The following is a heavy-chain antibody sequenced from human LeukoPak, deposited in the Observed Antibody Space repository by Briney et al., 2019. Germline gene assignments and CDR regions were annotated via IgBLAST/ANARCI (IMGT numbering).Heavy chain of an antibody. J-gene: IGHJ1*01. D-gene: IGHD4-17*01. V-gene: IGHV5-51*01. Sequence: GESLKISCKSSGYSFTSYWIGWVRQMPGKGLEWMGIIYPGDSDTRYSPSFQGQVTIPADKSISTAYLQWSSLKASDTAMYYCARILLPTTGGFQHWGQGTLVTVSS. CDR1: GYSFTSYW. CDR2: IYPGDSDT. CDR3: ARILLPTTGGFQH.